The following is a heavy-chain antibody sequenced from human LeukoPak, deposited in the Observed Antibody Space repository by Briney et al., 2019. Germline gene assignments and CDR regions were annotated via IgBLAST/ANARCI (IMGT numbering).Heavy chain of an antibody. V-gene: IGHV3-21*01. CDR2: ISSSSSYI. CDR1: GFTFSSYS. J-gene: IGHJ6*02. D-gene: IGHD5-12*01. CDR3: AREGGYAFYYYGMDV. Sequence: GGSLRLSCAASGFTFSSYSMNWVRQAPGKGLEWVSSISSSSSYIYYADSVKGRFTISRDNAKNSLYLQMNSLRAEDTAVYYCAREGGYAFYYYGMDVWGQGTTVTVSS.